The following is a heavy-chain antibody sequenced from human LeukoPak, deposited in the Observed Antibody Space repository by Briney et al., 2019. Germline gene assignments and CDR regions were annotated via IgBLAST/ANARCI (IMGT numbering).Heavy chain of an antibody. V-gene: IGHV3-30*02. J-gene: IGHJ6*03. Sequence: GGSPRLSCAASGFTFSSYGMHWVRQAPGKGLEWVAFIRYDGSNKYYADSVKGRFTISRDNSKNTLYLQMNSLRAEDTAVYYCARVVRDYDSSLPGYWYYMDVWGKGTTVTISS. D-gene: IGHD3-22*01. CDR1: GFTFSSYG. CDR2: IRYDGSNK. CDR3: ARVVRDYDSSLPGYWYYMDV.